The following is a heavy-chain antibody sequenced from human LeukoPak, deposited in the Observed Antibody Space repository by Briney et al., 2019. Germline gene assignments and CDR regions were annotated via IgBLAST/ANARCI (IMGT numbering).Heavy chain of an antibody. CDR1: GYTFTSYG. V-gene: IGHV1-18*01. D-gene: IGHD3-3*01. CDR3: ATXXXLQXDPYVXXFXEWL. J-gene: IGHJ4*02. Sequence: ASVKVSCKASGYTFTSYGISWVRQAPGQGLEWMAWINAYNGDTNYAQKFQGRVTMTEDTSTDTAYMELSSLRSEDTAVYYCATXXXLQXDPYVXXFXEWLWGQGTLVTVSS. CDR2: INAYNGDT.